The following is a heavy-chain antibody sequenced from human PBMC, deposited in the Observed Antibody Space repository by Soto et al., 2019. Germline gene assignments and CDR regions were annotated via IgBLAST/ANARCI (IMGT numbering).Heavy chain of an antibody. CDR1: GCTFRNYW. V-gene: IGHV3-74*01. J-gene: IGHJ4*02. CDR3: ARGGVEPFDY. D-gene: IGHD3-10*01. CDR2: ISDCGRV. Sequence: PGGSLRLSCAPSGCTFRNYWMHWVRQPPGKGLVWVSRISDCGRVNSADSVSGLFTISSDDSESELHLQMKYLRAQDTAVYYCARGGVEPFDYWGQGVLVTVSS.